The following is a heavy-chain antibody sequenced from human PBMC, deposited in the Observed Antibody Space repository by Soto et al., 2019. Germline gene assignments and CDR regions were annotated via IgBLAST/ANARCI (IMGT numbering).Heavy chain of an antibody. V-gene: IGHV4-39*01. Sequence: SETLSLTCTVSGGSISSSSYYWGWIRQPPGKGLEWIGSIYYSGSTYYNPSLKSRVTISVDTSKNQFSLKLSSVTAADTAVYYCARASTSGSPSQFDYWGQGTLVTVSS. J-gene: IGHJ4*02. CDR2: IYYSGST. D-gene: IGHD5-12*01. CDR1: GGSISSSSYY. CDR3: ARASTSGSPSQFDY.